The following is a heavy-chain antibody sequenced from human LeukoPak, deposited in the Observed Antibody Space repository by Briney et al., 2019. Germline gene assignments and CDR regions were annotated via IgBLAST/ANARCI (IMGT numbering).Heavy chain of an antibody. CDR1: GGSISSSSYY. CDR3: ARGSGSSSWYFFDY. CDR2: IYYSGST. Sequence: SETLSLTCTVSGGSISSSSYYWGWIRQPPGKGLEWIGSIYYSGSTYYNPSLKSRVTISVDTSKNQSSLKLSSVTAADTAVYYCARGSGSSSWYFFDYWGQGTLVTVSS. V-gene: IGHV4-39*07. J-gene: IGHJ4*02. D-gene: IGHD6-13*01.